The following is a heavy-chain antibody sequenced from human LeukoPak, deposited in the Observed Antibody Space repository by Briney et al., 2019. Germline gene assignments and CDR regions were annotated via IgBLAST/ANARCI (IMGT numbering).Heavy chain of an antibody. Sequence: PSETLSFTCTVSGGSISSYCWSWIRQPPGKGLEWIGYIYYSGSTNYNPSLKSRVTISVDTSKNQFSLKLSSVTAADTAVYYCARGVVRTYYFDYWGQGTLVTVSS. V-gene: IGHV4-59*01. CDR1: GGSISSYC. CDR3: ARGVVRTYYFDY. CDR2: IYYSGST. J-gene: IGHJ4*02. D-gene: IGHD1-14*01.